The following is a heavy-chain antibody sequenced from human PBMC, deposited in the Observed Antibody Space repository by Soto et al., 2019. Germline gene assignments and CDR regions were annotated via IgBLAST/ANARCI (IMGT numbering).Heavy chain of an antibody. J-gene: IGHJ4*02. Sequence: GASVKVSCKASGGTFSSYAISWVRQAPGQGLEWMGGIIPIFGTANYAQKFQGRVTITADESTSTAYMELSSLRSEDTAVYYCATLVTAPETYYFDYWGQGTLVTVSS. V-gene: IGHV1-69*13. D-gene: IGHD2-21*02. CDR2: IIPIFGTA. CDR1: GGTFSSYA. CDR3: ATLVTAPETYYFDY.